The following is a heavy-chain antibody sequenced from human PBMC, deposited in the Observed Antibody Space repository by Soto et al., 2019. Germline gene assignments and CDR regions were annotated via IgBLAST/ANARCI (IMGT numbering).Heavy chain of an antibody. Sequence: GESLKISCKGSGYSFTSYWIGWVRQMPGKGLEWMGIIYPGDSDTRYSPSFQGQGTISADKSISTTYLQWSSLKASDTAMYYCARREFFGVEKDAFDIWGQGTMVTVSS. CDR3: ARREFFGVEKDAFDI. CDR2: IYPGDSDT. J-gene: IGHJ3*02. D-gene: IGHD3-3*01. V-gene: IGHV5-51*01. CDR1: GYSFTSYW.